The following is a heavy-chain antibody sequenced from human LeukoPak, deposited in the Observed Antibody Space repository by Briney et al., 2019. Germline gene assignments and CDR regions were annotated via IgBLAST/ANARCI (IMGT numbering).Heavy chain of an antibody. D-gene: IGHD2-15*01. Sequence: GGSLRLSCAASGFNYNNHEMNWVRQAPGKGLEWVAYISSSGSSVYYADSVRGRFTISRDNARNSLYLQMNSLRVEDTAVYYCAKTRGYCTGGSCYGDYWGQGTLVTVSS. CDR1: GFNYNNHE. J-gene: IGHJ4*02. CDR3: AKTRGYCTGGSCYGDY. V-gene: IGHV3-48*03. CDR2: ISSSGSSV.